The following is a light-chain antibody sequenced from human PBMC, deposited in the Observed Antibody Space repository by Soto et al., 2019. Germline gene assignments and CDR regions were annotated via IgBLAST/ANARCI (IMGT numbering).Light chain of an antibody. CDR1: QSVSSN. J-gene: IGKJ5*01. CDR2: DAY. CDR3: QQYNNWPPIT. Sequence: EIVVTQSPATLSVSPGDRATLSCRASQSVSSNLAWYQQKLGQAPRLIIYDAYNRATGIPARFSGSGSGTDFTLTISSLEPEDFAVYYCQQYNNWPPITFGQGTRLEIK. V-gene: IGKV3D-15*01.